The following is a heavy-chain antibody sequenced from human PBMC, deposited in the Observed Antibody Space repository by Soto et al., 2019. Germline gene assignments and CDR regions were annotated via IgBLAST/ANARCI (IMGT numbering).Heavy chain of an antibody. D-gene: IGHD6-13*01. Sequence: VQLVESGGGLVQPGGSLKLSCAASGFTFSGSAMHWVRQASGKGLEWVGRIRSKANSYATAYAASVKGRFTISRDDSKNTAYLQMNSLKTEDTAVYYCTRHGAAAGTDYWGQGTLVTVSS. CDR2: IRSKANSYAT. CDR1: GFTFSGSA. CDR3: TRHGAAAGTDY. V-gene: IGHV3-73*02. J-gene: IGHJ4*02.